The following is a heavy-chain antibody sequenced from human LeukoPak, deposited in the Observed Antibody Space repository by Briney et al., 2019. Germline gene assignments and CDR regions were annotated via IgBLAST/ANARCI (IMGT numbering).Heavy chain of an antibody. CDR2: ISPYNANT. Sequence: ASVKVSCKTSGYTFTTYGISWVRQAPGQGLEWMGWISPYNANTNYAQKLQGRVTMTTDTSTSTAYMELRSLRSDDTAVYYCARGNSGGSHNYFDYWGQGTLVTVSS. J-gene: IGHJ4*02. CDR1: GYTFTTYG. V-gene: IGHV1-18*01. D-gene: IGHD2-15*01. CDR3: ARGNSGGSHNYFDY.